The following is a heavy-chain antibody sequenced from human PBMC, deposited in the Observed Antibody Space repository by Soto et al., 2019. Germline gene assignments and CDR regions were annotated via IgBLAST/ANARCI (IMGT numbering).Heavy chain of an antibody. J-gene: IGHJ4*01. V-gene: IGHV3-7*01. CDR1: GITFSCCC. CDR2: IKLDAREK. Sequence: GGSLRLSCAASGITFSCCCMSWVRHAPGKVLEWLGTIKLDAREKKYVDSVKGRFTMSRDNAKNSLYLQMESLRAEDTAVYSCARASEYGSGASGNHYRDFWGRGTLVTVAS. CDR3: ARASEYGSGASGNHYRDF. D-gene: IGHD3-10*01.